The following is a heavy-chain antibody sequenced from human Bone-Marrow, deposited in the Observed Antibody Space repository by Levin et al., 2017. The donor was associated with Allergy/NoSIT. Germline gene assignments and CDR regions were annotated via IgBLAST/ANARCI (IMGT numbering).Heavy chain of an antibody. J-gene: IGHJ4*02. D-gene: IGHD2-15*01. CDR2: INPNSGGT. CDR1: GYTFTGYY. Sequence: PGESLKISCKTSGYTFTGYYIHWVRQAPGQGLEWMGWINPNSGGTNYAEKFQGRVTLTRDTSISTAYMELSRLRSDDTAVFYCARGGSRLSDWGQGTLVTVSS. CDR3: ARGGSRLSD. V-gene: IGHV1-2*02.